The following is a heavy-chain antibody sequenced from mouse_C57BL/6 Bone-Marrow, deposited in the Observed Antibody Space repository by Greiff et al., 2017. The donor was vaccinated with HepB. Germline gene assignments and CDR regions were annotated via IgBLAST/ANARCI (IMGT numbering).Heavy chain of an antibody. CDR2: ISNGGGST. V-gene: IGHV5-12*01. CDR1: GFTFSDYY. J-gene: IGHJ4*01. CDR3: ARENYYYAMGY. D-gene: IGHD2-1*01. Sequence: EVQLVESGGGLVQPGGSLKLSCAASGFTFSDYYMYWVRQTPEKRLEWVAYISNGGGSTYYPDTVKGRFTISRDNAKNTLYLQMSRLKSEDTAMYYCARENYYYAMGYWGQGTSVTVSS.